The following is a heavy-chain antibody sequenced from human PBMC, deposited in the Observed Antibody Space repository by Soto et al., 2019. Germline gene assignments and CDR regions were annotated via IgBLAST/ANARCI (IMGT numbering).Heavy chain of an antibody. CDR2: INHSGMT. CDR3: ARKGNYFDC. J-gene: IGHJ4*02. D-gene: IGHD3-10*01. CDR1: GASFSLYY. Sequence: KPSETLSLTCAVYGASFSLYYWSWIRQPPGKGLEWIGEINHSGMTNHNPSLKSRVTMSVDTSKNQFSLKVRSVTAADTAVYYCARKGNYFDCWGQGALVTVSS. V-gene: IGHV4-34*01.